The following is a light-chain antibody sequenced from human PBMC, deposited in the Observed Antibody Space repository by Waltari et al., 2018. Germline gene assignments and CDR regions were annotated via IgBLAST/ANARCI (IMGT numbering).Light chain of an antibody. CDR3: QQYYTTPPLT. CDR1: QTVLYSSNNKNY. Sequence: DIVMTQSPDSLAVSLGERATINCKSSQTVLYSSNNKNYLAWYQQKPGQPPKLLLYWASTRESGVPDRFSGSGSETDFTLTISSLQAEDVAVYYCQQYYTTPPLTFGGGTKVEIK. CDR2: WAS. V-gene: IGKV4-1*01. J-gene: IGKJ4*01.